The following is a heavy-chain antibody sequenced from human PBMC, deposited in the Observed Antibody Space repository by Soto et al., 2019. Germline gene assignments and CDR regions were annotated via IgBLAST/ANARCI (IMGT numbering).Heavy chain of an antibody. CDR1: GFTFSSYA. CDR3: ARRGTFYGDHYWYFDL. V-gene: IGHV3-30-3*01. J-gene: IGHJ2*01. CDR2: ISYDGSNK. D-gene: IGHD4-17*01. Sequence: GGSLRLSCAASGFTFSSYAMHWVRQAPGKGLEWVAVISYDGSNKYYADSVKGRFTISRDNSKNTLYLQMNSLRAEDTAVYYCARRGTFYGDHYWYFDLWGRGTLVTVSS.